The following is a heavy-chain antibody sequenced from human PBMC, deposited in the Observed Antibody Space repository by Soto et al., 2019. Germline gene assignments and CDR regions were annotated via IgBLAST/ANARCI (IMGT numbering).Heavy chain of an antibody. CDR3: AKDSAIVVVAATPELFDY. D-gene: IGHD2-15*01. J-gene: IGHJ4*02. V-gene: IGHV3-23*01. CDR2: ISGSGGST. Sequence: GSLRLSCAASGFTFSSYAMSWVRQAPGKGLEWVSAISGSGGSTYYADSVKGRFTISRDNSKNTLYLQMNSLRAEDTAVYYCAKDSAIVVVAATPELFDYWGQGTLVTVSS. CDR1: GFTFSSYA.